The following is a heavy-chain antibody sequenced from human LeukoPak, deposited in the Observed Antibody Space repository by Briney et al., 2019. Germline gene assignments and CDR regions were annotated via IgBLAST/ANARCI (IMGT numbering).Heavy chain of an antibody. J-gene: IGHJ4*02. CDR1: GFTFSNAW. Sequence: GGSLRLSCAASGFTFSNAWMSWVRQAPGKGLEWVANIKQDGSEKYYVDSVKGRFTISRDNAKNSVYLQMNSLRVEDTAVYYCARDRALYDRSGYYYTEDDYWGQGTLVTVSS. CDR2: IKQDGSEK. V-gene: IGHV3-7*01. D-gene: IGHD3-22*01. CDR3: ARDRALYDRSGYYYTEDDY.